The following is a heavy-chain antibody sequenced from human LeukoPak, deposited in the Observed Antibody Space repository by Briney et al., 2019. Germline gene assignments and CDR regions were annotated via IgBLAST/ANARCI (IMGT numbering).Heavy chain of an antibody. V-gene: IGHV1-69*04. D-gene: IGHD3-10*01. CDR1: GGTFSSYA. CDR2: IIPILGIA. Sequence: GASVKVSCKASGGTFSSYAISWVRQAPGQGLEWMGRIIPILGIANYAQKFQGRVTITADKSTSTAYMELSSLRSEDTAVYYCARSSYGSGIHKVGSDYWGQGTLVTVSS. J-gene: IGHJ4*02. CDR3: ARSSYGSGIHKVGSDY.